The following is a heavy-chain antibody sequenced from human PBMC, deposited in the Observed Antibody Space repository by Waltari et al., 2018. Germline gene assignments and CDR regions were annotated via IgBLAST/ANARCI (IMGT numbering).Heavy chain of an antibody. CDR2: IGTAGDT. V-gene: IGHV3-13*01. J-gene: IGHJ4*02. CDR3: ARAVEGYYFDY. Sequence: EVQLVESGGGLVQPGGSLRLSCAASGFTFSSYDMHWVRQATGKGLEWVSAIGTAGDTYYPGSVKGRFTISRENAKNSLYLQMNSLRAGDTAVYYCARAVEGYYFDYWGQGTLVTVSS. CDR1: GFTFSSYD.